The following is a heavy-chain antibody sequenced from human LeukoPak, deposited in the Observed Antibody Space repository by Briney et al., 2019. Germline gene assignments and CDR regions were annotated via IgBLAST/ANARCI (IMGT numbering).Heavy chain of an antibody. CDR2: IYYSGST. CDR3: ASERITMVRGVTDY. Sequence: PSETLSLTCTVSGGSISSGDYYWSWIRQPPGKGLEWIGYIYYSGSTYYNPSLKSRVTISVDTSKNQFSLKLSSVTAADTAVYYCASERITMVRGVTDYWGQGTLVTVSS. J-gene: IGHJ4*02. CDR1: GGSISSGDYY. D-gene: IGHD3-10*01. V-gene: IGHV4-30-4*01.